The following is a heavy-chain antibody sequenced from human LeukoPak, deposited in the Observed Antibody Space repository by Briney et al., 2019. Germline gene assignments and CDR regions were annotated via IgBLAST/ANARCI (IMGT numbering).Heavy chain of an antibody. CDR2: ISYDGSNK. V-gene: IGHV3-30-3*01. CDR1: GFTFSGYA. D-gene: IGHD3-10*01. J-gene: IGHJ4*02. CDR3: ASSGSGSYYID. Sequence: GGSLRLSCAASGFTFSGYAMHWVRQAPGKGLEWVAVISYDGSNKYYADSVKGRFTISRDNSKNTLYLQMNSLRAEDTAVYYCASSGSGSYYIDWGQGTLVTVSS.